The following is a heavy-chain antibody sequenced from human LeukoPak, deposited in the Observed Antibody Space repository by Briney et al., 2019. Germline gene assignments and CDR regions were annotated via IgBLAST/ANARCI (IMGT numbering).Heavy chain of an antibody. CDR3: ASIAAAGTGY. CDR2: IYYSGST. CDR1: GGSISSSSYY. D-gene: IGHD6-13*01. V-gene: IGHV4-39*07. Sequence: SETLSLTCTVSGGSISSSSYYWGWIRQPPGKGLDWIGSIYYSGSTYYNPSLKSRVTISVDTSKNQFSLKLSSVTAADTAVYYCASIAAAGTGYWGQGTLVTVSS. J-gene: IGHJ4*02.